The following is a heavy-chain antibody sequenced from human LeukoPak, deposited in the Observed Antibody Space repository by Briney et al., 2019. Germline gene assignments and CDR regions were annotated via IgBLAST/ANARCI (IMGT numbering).Heavy chain of an antibody. CDR2: ISDSGDKT. J-gene: IGHJ3*01. CDR3: VKDLVDRALTRGFDV. V-gene: IGHV3-23*01. D-gene: IGHD3-10*01. Sequence: GGSLRLSCAASGFSFTTNAMNWVRQAPGKGLEWVSGISDSGDKTYYADSVEGLFTISRANHKNTLYLEMSSLGAEDAAVYYCVKDLVDRALTRGFDVWGQGTVVTVSS. CDR1: GFSFTTNA.